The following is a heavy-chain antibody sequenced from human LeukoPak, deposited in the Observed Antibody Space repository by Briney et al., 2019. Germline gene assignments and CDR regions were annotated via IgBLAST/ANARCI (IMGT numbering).Heavy chain of an antibody. Sequence: ASVPVSCKASGYTFTSYYMHWVRQAPGQGLEWMGIINPSGGSTTYAQMVQGRVTLTRDTSTGTVYMELSSLRAEDTAGYYFARMQGSGSYYGDYWRQ. CDR3: ARMQGSGSYYGDY. D-gene: IGHD3-10*01. J-gene: IGHJ4*02. CDR1: GYTFTSYY. V-gene: IGHV1-46*01. CDR2: INPSGGST.